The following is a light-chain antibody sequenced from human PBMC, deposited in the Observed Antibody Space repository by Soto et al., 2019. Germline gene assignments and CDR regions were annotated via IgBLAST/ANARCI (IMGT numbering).Light chain of an antibody. CDR3: QQYGNLWT. V-gene: IGKV3-20*01. Sequence: EIVLTQSPGTLSLSPGERATLSCRASQSVYSSYLAWYQQKPGQAPRLLIYDASSRATGIPDRFSGSGSGTDFTLTISRLEPEDVAVYYCQQYGNLWTFGQGTKLEI. CDR1: QSVYSSY. CDR2: DAS. J-gene: IGKJ2*02.